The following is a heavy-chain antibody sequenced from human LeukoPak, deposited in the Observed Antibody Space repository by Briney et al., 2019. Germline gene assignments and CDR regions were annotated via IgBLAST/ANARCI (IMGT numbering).Heavy chain of an antibody. Sequence: GGSLRLSCAASGFTFRSYSMNWVRQSPGRGVEWVSSISGSSNHIYYADSVEGRFTISRDNAKNSLYLQMNSLRAEDTAVYYCVRSYYGMDVWGQGTTVSVSS. CDR3: VRSYYGMDV. CDR2: ISGSSNHI. V-gene: IGHV3-21*01. J-gene: IGHJ6*02. CDR1: GFTFRSYS.